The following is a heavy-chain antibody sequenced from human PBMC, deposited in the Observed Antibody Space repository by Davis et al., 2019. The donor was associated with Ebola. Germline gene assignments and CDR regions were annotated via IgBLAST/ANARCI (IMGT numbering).Heavy chain of an antibody. V-gene: IGHV4-31*03. CDR2: IYYSGST. CDR3: ARDSGWLVERILDY. J-gene: IGHJ4*02. Sequence: LRLSCTVSGGSISSGGYYWSWIRQHPGKGLEWIGYIYYSGSTYYNPSLKSRVTISVDKSKNQFSLKLSSVTAADTAVYYCARDSGWLVERILDYWGQGTLVTVSS. CDR1: GGSISSGGYY. D-gene: IGHD6-19*01.